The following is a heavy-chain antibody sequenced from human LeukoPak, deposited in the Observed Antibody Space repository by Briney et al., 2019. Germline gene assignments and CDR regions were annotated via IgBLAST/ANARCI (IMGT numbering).Heavy chain of an antibody. CDR2: IYYSGST. CDR3: ASGDYYYDSSGHAFDI. CDR1: GGSISSYY. J-gene: IGHJ3*02. D-gene: IGHD3-22*01. V-gene: IGHV4-59*01. Sequence: SETLSLTCTVSGGSISSYYWSWIRQPPGKGLEWIGYIYYSGSTNYNPSLKSRVTISVDTSKNQISLKLSSVTAADTAAYYCASGDYYYDSSGHAFDIWGQGTMVTVSS.